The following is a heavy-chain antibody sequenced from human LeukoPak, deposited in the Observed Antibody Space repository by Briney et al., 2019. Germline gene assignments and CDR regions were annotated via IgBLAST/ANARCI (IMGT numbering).Heavy chain of an antibody. CDR3: ARDGGSSWYGAFDI. Sequence: GGSLRLSCAASEFIFSDYSLNWVRQAPGKGLEWVSYITGSSSAIHYADSVKGRFTISRDNAKNVVYLQMNSLRAEDTAMYYCARDGGSSWYGAFDIWGQGTMVTVSS. CDR1: EFIFSDYS. D-gene: IGHD6-13*01. J-gene: IGHJ3*02. V-gene: IGHV3-48*01. CDR2: ITGSSSAI.